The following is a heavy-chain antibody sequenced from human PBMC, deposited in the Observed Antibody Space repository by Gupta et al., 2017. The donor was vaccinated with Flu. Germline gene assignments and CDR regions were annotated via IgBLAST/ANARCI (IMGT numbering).Heavy chain of an antibody. CDR3: ARDRGTVTTWSDY. Sequence: QVQLVESGGGVVQPGRSLRLSCAASGFTFSSYGMHWVRQAPGKGLEWVAVIWYDGSNKNYADSVKGRFTISRDNSKNTLYLQMNRLRAEDTAVYYCARDRGTVTTWSDYWGQGTLVTVSS. D-gene: IGHD4-11*01. CDR2: IWYDGSNK. V-gene: IGHV3-33*01. J-gene: IGHJ4*02. CDR1: GFTFSSYG.